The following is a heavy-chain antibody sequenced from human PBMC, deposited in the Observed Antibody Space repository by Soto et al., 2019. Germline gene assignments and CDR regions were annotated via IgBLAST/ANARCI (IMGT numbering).Heavy chain of an antibody. CDR2: ISAYNGNT. CDR1: GYTFTSYG. D-gene: IGHD6-19*01. Sequence: GASVKVSCKASGYTFTSYGISWVRQAPGQGLEWMGWISAYNGNTNYAQKLQGRVTMTTDTSTSTAYMELRSLRSDDTAVYYCASEGVLIAVARDAFDIWGQGTMVTVSS. CDR3: ASEGVLIAVARDAFDI. J-gene: IGHJ3*02. V-gene: IGHV1-18*01.